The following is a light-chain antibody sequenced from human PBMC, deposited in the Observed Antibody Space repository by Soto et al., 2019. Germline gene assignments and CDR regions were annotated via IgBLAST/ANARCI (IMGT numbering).Light chain of an antibody. CDR1: QSVSSSC. CDR2: GAS. Sequence: EIVLTQSPGTLSLSPGERATLSCSASQSVSSSCLAWYQQKPGQAPRLLISGASSRATGIPDRFSGSGSGTDFTLTISRLEPEDFAVYYCQQYGTSLFTFGQGTRLEIK. CDR3: QQYGTSLFT. V-gene: IGKV3-20*01. J-gene: IGKJ5*01.